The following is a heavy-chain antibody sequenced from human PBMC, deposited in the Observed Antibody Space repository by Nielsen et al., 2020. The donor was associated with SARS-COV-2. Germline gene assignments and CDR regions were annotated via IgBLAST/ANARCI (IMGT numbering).Heavy chain of an antibody. CDR3: TLLQEHL. V-gene: IGHV3-9*01. Sequence: SLKISCAASGFTFDDYAMHWVRQAPGKGLEWVSGINWNSGSIVYADSVKGRFTISRDNAKSPLYLQMNSLHQGPIGLPPGTLLQEHLWG. CDR1: GFTFDDYA. J-gene: IGHJ6*01. CDR2: INWNSGSI.